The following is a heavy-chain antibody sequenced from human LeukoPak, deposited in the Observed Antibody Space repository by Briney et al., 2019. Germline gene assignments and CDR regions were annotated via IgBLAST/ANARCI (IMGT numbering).Heavy chain of an antibody. CDR3: ASQVTVAGTLWS. CDR1: GVYNSRDTYG. V-gene: IGHV4-39*01. CDR2: IYYSGST. D-gene: IGHD6-19*01. J-gene: IGHJ5*02. Sequence: SETLLLTCSCSGVYNSRDTYGWRWIRQPPGKGLEWIGSIYYSGSTYYNPSLKSRVTISVDTSKNQSSLKLSSLTAAATAVYYCASQVTVAGTLWSSGQETLVTVSS.